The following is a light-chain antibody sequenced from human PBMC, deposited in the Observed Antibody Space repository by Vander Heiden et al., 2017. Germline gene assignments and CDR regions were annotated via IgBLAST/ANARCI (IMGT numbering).Light chain of an antibody. CDR2: QDN. V-gene: IGLV3-1*01. CDR3: QEWNSSTVV. J-gene: IGLJ2*01. CDR1: KLGYKY. Sequence: SSELTQPPSVSVSPGQTASITCSGDKLGYKYACWYQQKPGQSLVFVIDQDNKRPAGIPECFSGSNSATTATLTISGTQVVDDSYYYSQEWNSSTVVFGGGTKLTVL.